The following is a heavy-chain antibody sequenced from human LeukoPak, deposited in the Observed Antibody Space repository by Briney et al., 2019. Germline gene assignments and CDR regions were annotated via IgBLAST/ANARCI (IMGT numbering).Heavy chain of an antibody. Sequence: GGSLRLSCAASGLTFSSYAMSWVRQAPGKGLEWVSTISGSGGSTYYADSVKGRFTISRDNSKNTLYLQMNSLRAEDTAVYYCARGLRITMIRGDAFDIWGQGTLVTVSS. D-gene: IGHD3-10*01. V-gene: IGHV3-23*01. CDR3: ARGLRITMIRGDAFDI. CDR2: ISGSGGST. J-gene: IGHJ3*02. CDR1: GLTFSSYA.